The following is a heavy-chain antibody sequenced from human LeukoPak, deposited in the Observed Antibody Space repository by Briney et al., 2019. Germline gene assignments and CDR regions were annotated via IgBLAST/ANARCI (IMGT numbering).Heavy chain of an antibody. CDR3: TTLGYHLDS. CDR2: IDLDGTEK. CDR1: GFTSSNYW. J-gene: IGHJ4*02. Sequence: GGSLRLSCAASGFTSSNYWMSWVRQAPGKGLEWVANIDLDGTEKHSVDSVKGRFTISRDNAKNSLYLQMNSLRAEDTALYYCTTLGYHLDSWGQGTLVTVSS. D-gene: IGHD1-14*01. V-gene: IGHV3-7*01.